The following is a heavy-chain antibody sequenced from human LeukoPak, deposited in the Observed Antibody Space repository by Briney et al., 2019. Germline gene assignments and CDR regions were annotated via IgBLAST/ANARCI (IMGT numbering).Heavy chain of an antibody. CDR1: GFTFSSYA. Sequence: GGSLRLSCAASGFTFSSYAMSWVRQAPGKGLEWVSVIYSGGSTYYADSVKGRFTISRDNSKNTLYLQMNSLRAEDTAVYYCARGGYSYGSNRDYWGQGTLVTVSS. CDR3: ARGGYSYGSNRDY. V-gene: IGHV3-53*01. D-gene: IGHD5-18*01. CDR2: IYSGGST. J-gene: IGHJ4*02.